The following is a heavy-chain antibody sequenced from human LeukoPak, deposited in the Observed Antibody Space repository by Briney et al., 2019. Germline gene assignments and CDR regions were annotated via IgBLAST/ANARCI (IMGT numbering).Heavy chain of an antibody. CDR2: VSPDGNLA. CDR1: GFTLSSSW. CDR3: ARDLSFSPDH. Sequence: GGSLRLSCAGSGFTLSSSWMHWVRQAPGKGPVWVAHVSPDGNLANYADSVKGRFIMSRDNAKNTLFLQMNSLRAEDTAVYYCARDLSFSPDHWGQGTMVTVSS. V-gene: IGHV3-74*01. J-gene: IGHJ4*02.